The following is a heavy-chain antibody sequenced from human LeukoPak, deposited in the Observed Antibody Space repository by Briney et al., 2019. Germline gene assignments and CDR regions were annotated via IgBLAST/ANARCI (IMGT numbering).Heavy chain of an antibody. CDR3: ARSAFIVVVPAAMSDRYYYYYMDV. J-gene: IGHJ6*03. V-gene: IGHV1-24*01. CDR2: FDPEDGET. D-gene: IGHD2-2*01. Sequence: GASVKVSCKVSGYTLTELSMHWVRQAPGKGLEWMGGFDPEDGETIYAQKFQGRVTMTEDTSTDTAYMELSSLRSEDTAVYYCARSAFIVVVPAAMSDRYYYYYMDVWGKGTTVTVSS. CDR1: GYTLTELS.